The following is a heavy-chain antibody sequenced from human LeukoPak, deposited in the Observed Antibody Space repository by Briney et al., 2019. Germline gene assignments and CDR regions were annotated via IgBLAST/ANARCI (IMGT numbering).Heavy chain of an antibody. J-gene: IGHJ4*02. CDR2: ISWNSGSI. CDR1: GFTFDDYA. V-gene: IGHV3-9*01. Sequence: GGSLRLSCAASGFTFDDYAMHWVRQAPGKGLEWVSGISWNSGSIGYADSVKGRFTISRDNARNSLYLQMNSLRAEDTAVYYCARDRSMATRLWTPTDYWGQGTLVTVSS. CDR3: ARDRSMATRLWTPTDY. D-gene: IGHD6-6*01.